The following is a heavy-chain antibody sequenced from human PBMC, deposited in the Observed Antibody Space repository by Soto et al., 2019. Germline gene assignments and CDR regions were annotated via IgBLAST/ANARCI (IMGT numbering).Heavy chain of an antibody. Sequence: EVQLVESGGGLVKPGGSLRLSCAASGFSISSAWMNWVRQAPGKGLEWVGRIKAKPQGETTDYPAPVKSRFTISRDESKNTLYLQMNRLKMEDTAVYYCTTGSGEGYWGQGTRVTVSS. D-gene: IGHD6-25*01. J-gene: IGHJ4*02. CDR3: TTGSGEGY. CDR1: GFSISSAW. CDR2: IKAKPQGETT. V-gene: IGHV3-15*07.